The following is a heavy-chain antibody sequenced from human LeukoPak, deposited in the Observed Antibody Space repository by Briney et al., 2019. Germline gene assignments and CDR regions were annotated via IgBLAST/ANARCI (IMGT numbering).Heavy chain of an antibody. V-gene: IGHV1-2*02. D-gene: IGHD3-22*01. CDR1: GYTFTGYY. Sequence: ASVKVSCKASGYTFTGYYMHWVRQAPGQGLEWMGWINPNSGGTNYAQKFQGRVTMTRDTSISTAYMELSGLRSDDTAVYYCATYDSSGYGPYYFDYWGQGTLVTVTS. CDR2: INPNSGGT. CDR3: ATYDSSGYGPYYFDY. J-gene: IGHJ4*02.